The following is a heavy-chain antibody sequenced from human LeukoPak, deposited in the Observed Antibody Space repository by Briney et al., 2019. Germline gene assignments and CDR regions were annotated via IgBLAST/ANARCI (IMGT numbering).Heavy chain of an antibody. J-gene: IGHJ4*02. CDR3: ARVLGGARSGGYSILHFDY. Sequence: ASVKVSCKASGYTFTSYGISWVRQAPGQGLEWMGWISAYNGNTKYAQKFQGRVTMTTDTSTSTAYMELRSLRSDDTAVYYCARVLGGARSGGYSILHFDYWGQGTLVTVSS. CDR1: GYTFTSYG. D-gene: IGHD3-22*01. CDR2: ISAYNGNT. V-gene: IGHV1-18*01.